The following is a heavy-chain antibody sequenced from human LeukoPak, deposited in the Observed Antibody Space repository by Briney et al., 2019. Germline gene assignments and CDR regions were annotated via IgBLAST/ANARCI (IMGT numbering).Heavy chain of an antibody. J-gene: IGHJ5*02. CDR1: GFTFSSYA. CDR2: ISGSGGST. Sequence: SGGSLRLSCAASGFTFSSYAMSWVRQAPGKGLEWVSAISGSGGSTYYADSVKGRFTISRDNSKNTLYLQMNSLRAEDTAVYYCATIAKQLVLLNWLDPWGQGTLVTVSS. CDR3: ATIAKQLVLLNWLDP. V-gene: IGHV3-23*01. D-gene: IGHD6-13*01.